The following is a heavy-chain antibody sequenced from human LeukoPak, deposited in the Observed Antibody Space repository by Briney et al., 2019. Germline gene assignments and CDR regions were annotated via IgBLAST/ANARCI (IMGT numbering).Heavy chain of an antibody. CDR2: INPSGGST. CDR1: GYTFTSYY. CDR3: ARVSTGPYDSSGYYPFDY. J-gene: IGHJ4*02. V-gene: IGHV1-46*01. D-gene: IGHD3-22*01. Sequence: ASVKVSCTASGYTFTSYYMHWVRQAPGQGLEWMGIINPSGGSTSYAQRFQGRVTMTRDTSTSTVYMELSSLRSEDTAVYYCARVSTGPYDSSGYYPFDYWGQGTLVTVSS.